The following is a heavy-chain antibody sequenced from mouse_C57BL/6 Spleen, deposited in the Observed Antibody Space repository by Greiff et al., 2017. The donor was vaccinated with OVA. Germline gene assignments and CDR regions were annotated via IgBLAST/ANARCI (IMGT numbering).Heavy chain of an antibody. V-gene: IGHV2-9-1*01. CDR2: IWPGGGT. J-gene: IGHJ2*01. CDR1: GFSLTSYA. CDR3: ARDRYYYGSSYCDY. D-gene: IGHD1-1*01. Sequence: VQGVESGPGLVAPSQSLSITCTVSGFSLTSYAISWVRQPPGKGLAWLGVIWPGGGTNYNSALNSSLSISKDNSKSQVFLKMNRLQTEDTARDYWARDRYYYGSSYCDYWGQGTTLTVSS.